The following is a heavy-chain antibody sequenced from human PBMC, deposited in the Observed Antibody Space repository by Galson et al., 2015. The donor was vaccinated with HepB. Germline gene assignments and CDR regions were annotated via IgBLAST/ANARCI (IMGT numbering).Heavy chain of an antibody. V-gene: IGHV1-18*04. CDR2: VSAYSGDI. Sequence: SVKVSCKASGYTFSSYGVNWVRQAPGQGLEWMGWVSAYSGDIKYTQNLQDRVTLTTDTSTSTAYMELRSLRSGDTAVYYCVRSQLYAEWLSTPGYYYYGMDVWGQGTTVIVSS. CDR1: GYTFSSYG. D-gene: IGHD3-3*01. J-gene: IGHJ6*02. CDR3: VRSQLYAEWLSTPGYYYYGMDV.